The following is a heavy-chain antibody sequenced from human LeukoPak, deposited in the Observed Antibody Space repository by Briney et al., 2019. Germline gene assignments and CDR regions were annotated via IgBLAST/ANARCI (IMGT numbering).Heavy chain of an antibody. Sequence: ASVKVSCKASGHTFNNYYMYWVRQAPGQGLEWMGMINPSGGGTSYAQKFQGRVTMTRDTSTRTVYMEVSSLKPEDTAVYYCARQGAYSSAIGMGYWGQGTLVTVSS. CDR1: GHTFNNYY. D-gene: IGHD6-19*01. V-gene: IGHV1-46*02. J-gene: IGHJ4*02. CDR3: ARQGAYSSAIGMGY. CDR2: INPSGGGT.